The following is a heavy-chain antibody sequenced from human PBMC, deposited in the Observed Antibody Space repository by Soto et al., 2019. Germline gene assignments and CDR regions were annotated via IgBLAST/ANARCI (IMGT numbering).Heavy chain of an antibody. J-gene: IGHJ4*02. V-gene: IGHV3-21*01. Sequence: EVQLVESGGGLVKPGGSLRLSCAASGFTFSSYSMNWVRQAPGKGLEWVSSISSSSSYIYYADSVKGRFTISRDNAKKRLYLQMNSRRAEDTAVYYCAREITPRPGYFDYWGQGTLVTVSS. CDR1: GFTFSSYS. CDR3: AREITPRPGYFDY. D-gene: IGHD3-16*01. CDR2: ISSSSSYI.